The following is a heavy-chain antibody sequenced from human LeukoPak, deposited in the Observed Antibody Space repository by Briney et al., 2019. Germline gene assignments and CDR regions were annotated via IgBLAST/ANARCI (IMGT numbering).Heavy chain of an antibody. CDR3: ARECR. J-gene: IGHJ4*02. V-gene: IGHV3-7*01. CDR2: IKQDGSEK. CDR1: GFTFGDYA. Sequence: GGSLRLSCTASGFTFGDYAMSWVRQAPGKGLEWVANIKQDGSEKHYVDSVRGRFTISRDNAKNSLYLQMNSLRAEDTAVYYCARECRWGQGTLVTVSS.